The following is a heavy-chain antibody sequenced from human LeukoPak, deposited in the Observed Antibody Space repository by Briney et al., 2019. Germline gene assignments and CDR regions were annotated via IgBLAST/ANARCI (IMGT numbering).Heavy chain of an antibody. CDR2: FDPEDGET. Sequence: ASVKVSCKVSGYTLTELSMHWVRLAPGKGLEWMGGFDPEDGETIYAQKFQGRVTMTEDTSTDTAYMELSSLRSEDTAVYYCATGIAVAADPDYWGQGTLVTVSS. D-gene: IGHD6-19*01. CDR3: ATGIAVAADPDY. CDR1: GYTLTELS. J-gene: IGHJ4*02. V-gene: IGHV1-24*01.